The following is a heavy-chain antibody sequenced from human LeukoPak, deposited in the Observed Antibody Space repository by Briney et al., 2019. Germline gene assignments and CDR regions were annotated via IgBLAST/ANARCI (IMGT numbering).Heavy chain of an antibody. V-gene: IGHV3-48*04. Sequence: GGSLRLSCAASGFTFSNYSMNWVRQAPGKGLEWVSYIIRSSSTIYYADSVKGRFTISRDNAKNSLYLQMNSLRAEDMALYYCAKGGGGRLIYYYYMDVWGKGTTVTVSS. J-gene: IGHJ6*03. CDR1: GFTFSNYS. D-gene: IGHD3-16*01. CDR2: IIRSSSTI. CDR3: AKGGGGRLIYYYYMDV.